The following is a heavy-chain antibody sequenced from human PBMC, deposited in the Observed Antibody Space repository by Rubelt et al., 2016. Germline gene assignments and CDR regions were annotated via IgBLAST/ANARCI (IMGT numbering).Heavy chain of an antibody. J-gene: IGHJ6*02. V-gene: IGHV3-23*01. CDR2: ISGSGFST. D-gene: IGHD3-10*01. Sequence: EVQMLESGGGLVQAGGSLRLSCAASGFIFSNYAMIWVRQAPGKGLEWVSLISGSGFSTYYADSVTGRFTIHSDNSKKKLYLQMNSLRAEDTAIYYCAKDLAEARRAYYYYGMDVWGQGTTVTVSS. CDR3: AKDLAEARRAYYYYGMDV. CDR1: GFIFSNYA.